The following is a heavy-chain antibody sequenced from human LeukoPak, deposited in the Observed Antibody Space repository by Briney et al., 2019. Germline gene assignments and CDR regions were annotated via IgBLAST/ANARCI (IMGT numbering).Heavy chain of an antibody. CDR1: GFIFSNYA. J-gene: IGHJ4*02. D-gene: IGHD6-19*01. Sequence: RQSLRLSCAASGFIFSNYAMSWVRQAPGKGLEWVSARSGSGGTTYHADSVKGRFTISRDNSKNTLHLQMNSLRADDTAVYYCAKGFEQWLPYCDFWGQGTLVTV. CDR3: AKGFEQWLPYCDF. CDR2: RSGSGGTT. V-gene: IGHV3-23*01.